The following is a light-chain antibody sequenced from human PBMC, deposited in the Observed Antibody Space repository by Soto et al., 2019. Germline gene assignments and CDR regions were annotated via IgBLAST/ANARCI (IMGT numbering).Light chain of an antibody. CDR1: NSNIGNNA. V-gene: IGLV1-36*01. CDR3: GACDDTLHGPV. Sequence: QSVLTQTPSVSGAPRQRVTISCSGSNSNIGNNAVNWYQQLPGKAPKLLIYYDDLLPSGVSDRFSGSKSGTSASLAISGLQSEDEADYYCGACDDTLHGPVFGGGTKLTVL. J-gene: IGLJ3*02. CDR2: YDD.